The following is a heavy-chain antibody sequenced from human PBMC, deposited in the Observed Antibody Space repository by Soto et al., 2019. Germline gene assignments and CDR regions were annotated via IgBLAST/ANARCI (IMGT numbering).Heavy chain of an antibody. J-gene: IGHJ4*02. CDR2: IYYSGST. CDR1: GGSISSSSYY. D-gene: IGHD3-22*01. CDR3: ARPYYDSSGYYFDY. Sequence: SETLSLTCTVSGGSISSSSYYWGWIRQPPGKGLEWIGSIYYSGSTYYNPSLKSRVTISVDTSKNQFSLKLSSGTAADTAVYYCARPYYDSSGYYFDYWGQGTLVTVSS. V-gene: IGHV4-39*01.